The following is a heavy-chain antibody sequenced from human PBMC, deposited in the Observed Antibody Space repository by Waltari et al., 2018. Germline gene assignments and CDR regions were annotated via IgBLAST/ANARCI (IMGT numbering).Heavy chain of an antibody. D-gene: IGHD3-22*01. CDR3: AKDRYYFEERSGYYYDGNWFDP. Sequence: VQRLELGGCLGQLWGSAVLSVAASGSRFRTYSIKKSHGGPGQGLAWCPAIIGSGGNTYHADSVKGRFTISRDNSKNTLYLQMNSLRVEDSAVYYCAKDRYYFEERSGYYYDGNWFDPWGQGTLVIVSS. CDR1: GSRFRTYS. V-gene: IGHV3-23*01. J-gene: IGHJ5*02. CDR2: IIGSGGNT.